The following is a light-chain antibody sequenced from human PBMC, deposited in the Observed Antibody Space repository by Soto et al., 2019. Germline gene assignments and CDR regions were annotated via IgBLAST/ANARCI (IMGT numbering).Light chain of an antibody. V-gene: IGLV2-8*01. CDR2: EVS. Sequence: QAVVTQPASVSGSPGQSITISCTGTSSDVGGYNYVSWYQQHPGKAPKLMIYEVSQRPSGVPDRFSGSKSGNTASLTVSGLQAEDEADYYCNSYAGSNNWVFGGGTQLTV. J-gene: IGLJ3*02. CDR1: SSDVGGYNY. CDR3: NSYAGSNNWV.